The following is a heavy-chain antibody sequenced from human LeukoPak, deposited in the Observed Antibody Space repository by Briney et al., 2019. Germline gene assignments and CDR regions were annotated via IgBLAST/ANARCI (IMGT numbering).Heavy chain of an antibody. V-gene: IGHV3-74*01. Sequence: PGGSLRLSCAASGFTFSSYWMNWVRQAPGKGLVWVSRIASDGSSTTYADSVRGRFTISRDNSKNMLYLQLNSLTTEDTALYYCARDFWWLPDYWGQGTLVTVSS. CDR3: ARDFWWLPDY. CDR2: IASDGSST. D-gene: IGHD3-3*01. J-gene: IGHJ4*02. CDR1: GFTFSSYW.